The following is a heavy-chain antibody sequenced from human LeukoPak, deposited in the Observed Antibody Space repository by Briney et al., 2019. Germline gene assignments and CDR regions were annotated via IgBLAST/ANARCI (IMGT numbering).Heavy chain of an antibody. D-gene: IGHD3-22*01. CDR1: GFTVSSNY. J-gene: IGHJ4*02. CDR3: ASTYYYDSSGSPPGFDY. CDR2: IYSGGST. Sequence: PGGSLRLSCAASGFTVSSNYMSWVRQAPGKGLDWVSIIYSGGSTYYADSVKGRFTISRDNSKNTLYLQMNSLRAEDTAVYYCASTYYYDSSGSPPGFDYWGQGTLVTVSS. V-gene: IGHV3-53*01.